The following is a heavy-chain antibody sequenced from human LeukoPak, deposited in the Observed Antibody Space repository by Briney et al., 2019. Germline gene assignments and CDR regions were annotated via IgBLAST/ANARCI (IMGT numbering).Heavy chain of an antibody. D-gene: IGHD6-19*01. CDR3: AALVIAVAGGFGDY. CDR2: INPNSGGT. J-gene: IGHJ4*02. Sequence: ASVKVSCKASGYTFTGYYMHWVRQAPGQGLEWMGWINPNSGGTNYAQKFQGRVTMTRDTSISTGYMELSRLRSDDTAVYYCAALVIAVAGGFGDYWGQGTLVTVSS. V-gene: IGHV1-2*02. CDR1: GYTFTGYY.